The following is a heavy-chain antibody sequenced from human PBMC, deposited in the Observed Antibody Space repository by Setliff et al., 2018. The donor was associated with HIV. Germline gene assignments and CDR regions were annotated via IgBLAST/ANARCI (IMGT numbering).Heavy chain of an antibody. Sequence: LRLSCAASGFTFDDYAMHWVRQAPGKGLEWVSGISWNSGSIGYADSVKGRFTISRDNAKNSLYLQMNSLRAEDTALYYCAKGVLWFGELLSDWFDPWGQGTLVTVSS. J-gene: IGHJ5*02. CDR2: ISWNSGSI. D-gene: IGHD3-10*01. CDR1: GFTFDDYA. CDR3: AKGVLWFGELLSDWFDP. V-gene: IGHV3-9*01.